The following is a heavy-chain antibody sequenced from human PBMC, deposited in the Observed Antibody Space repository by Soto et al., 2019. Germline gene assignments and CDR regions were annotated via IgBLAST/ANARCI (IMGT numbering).Heavy chain of an antibody. V-gene: IGHV4-30-4*01. Sequence: SETLSLTCTVSGGSISSGDYYWSWIRQPPGKGLEWIGYIYYSGSTYYNPSLKSRVTISVDTSKNQFSLKLSSVTAADTAVYYFARGYRSGGSCYLLDYYYGMDVWGQGTTVTVSS. CDR2: IYYSGST. J-gene: IGHJ6*02. CDR3: ARGYRSGGSCYLLDYYYGMDV. CDR1: GGSISSGDYY. D-gene: IGHD2-15*01.